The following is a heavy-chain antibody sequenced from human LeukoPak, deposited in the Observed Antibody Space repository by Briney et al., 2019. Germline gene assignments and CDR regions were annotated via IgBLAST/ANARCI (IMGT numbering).Heavy chain of an antibody. J-gene: IGHJ6*02. CDR1: GYTFTSYG. CDR3: AGKGNGNYYYGMDV. V-gene: IGHV1-3*01. Sequence: ASVKVSCKASGYTFTSYGISWVRQAPGQRLEWMGWINAGNGNTKYSQKFQGRVTITRDTSASTAYMELSSLRSEDMAVYYCAGKGNGNYYYGMDVWGQGTTVTVSS. CDR2: INAGNGNT. D-gene: IGHD4-23*01.